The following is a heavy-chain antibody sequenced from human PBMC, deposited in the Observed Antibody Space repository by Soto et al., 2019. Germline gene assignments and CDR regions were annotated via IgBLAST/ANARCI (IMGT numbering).Heavy chain of an antibody. CDR3: AKALYGGFTY. Sequence: EVRLLESGGGLVQPGGSLRLSCAASGFTFSVYAMSWVRQAPGKGLEWVSGISGSGDSTHYADSVKGRFTVSRDNSKSRLYLQTNSLGAEDTAIYSCAKALYGGFTYWGQGTLVTVSS. V-gene: IGHV3-23*01. CDR1: GFTFSVYA. J-gene: IGHJ4*02. CDR2: ISGSGDST. D-gene: IGHD3-10*01.